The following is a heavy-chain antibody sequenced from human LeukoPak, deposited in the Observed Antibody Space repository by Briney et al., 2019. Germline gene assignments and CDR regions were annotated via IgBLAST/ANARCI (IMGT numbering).Heavy chain of an antibody. V-gene: IGHV4-4*02. CDR2: IYHSGST. CDR1: DGSISSSNW. CDR3: AKSDYIDYYMDV. D-gene: IGHD4-11*01. Sequence: PSGTLSLTCAVSDGSISSSNWWTWVRQPPGKGLEWIGEIYHSGSTNYNPSLKSRVTISIDKSKNQFSLELSSVTAADTAVYYCAKSDYIDYYMDVWGKGATVTVSS. J-gene: IGHJ6*03.